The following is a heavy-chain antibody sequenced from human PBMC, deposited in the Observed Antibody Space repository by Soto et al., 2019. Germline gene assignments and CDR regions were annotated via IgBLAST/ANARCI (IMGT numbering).Heavy chain of an antibody. J-gene: IGHJ6*02. CDR1: GYTFTSYP. CDR2: INAGNGNT. CDR3: ARAPIGPYGSGSYYKANYYYYGMDV. Sequence: ASVKVSCKASGYTFTSYPMHWVRQAPGQRLEWMGWINAGNGNTKYSQKFQGRVTITRDTSASTAYMERSSLRSEDTAVYYCARAPIGPYGSGSYYKANYYYYGMDVWGQGTTVTVSS. D-gene: IGHD3-10*01. V-gene: IGHV1-3*01.